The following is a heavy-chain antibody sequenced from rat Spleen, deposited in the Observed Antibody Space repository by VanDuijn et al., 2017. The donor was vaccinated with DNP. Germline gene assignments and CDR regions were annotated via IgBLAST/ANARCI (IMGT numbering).Heavy chain of an antibody. J-gene: IGHJ2*01. Sequence: EVELVESGGGLVQPGRSLKLSCTASGFAFSDFAMAYIRQAPKKGLEWVATINYDGSRAYYRDSVKGRFTISRDNAKSTLYLQMDSLRSEDTATYYCARPDYWGQGVMVTVSS. CDR1: GFAFSDFA. CDR2: INYDGSRA. V-gene: IGHV5-17*01. CDR3: ARPDY.